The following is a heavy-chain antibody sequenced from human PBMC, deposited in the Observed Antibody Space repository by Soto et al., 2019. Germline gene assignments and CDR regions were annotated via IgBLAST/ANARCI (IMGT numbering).Heavy chain of an antibody. CDR2: INPNSGGT. CDR3: ASGLMYYDSSGYYSRDWFDP. J-gene: IGHJ5*02. Sequence: ASVKVSCKASGYTFTGYYMHWVRQAPGQGLEWMGWINPNSGGTNYAQKFQGRVTMTRDTSISTAYMELSRLRSDDTAVYYCASGLMYYDSSGYYSRDWFDPWGQGNLGTVSS. D-gene: IGHD3-22*01. CDR1: GYTFTGYY. V-gene: IGHV1-2*02.